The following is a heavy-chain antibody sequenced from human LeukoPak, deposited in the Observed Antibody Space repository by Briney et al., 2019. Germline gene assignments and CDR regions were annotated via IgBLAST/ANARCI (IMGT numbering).Heavy chain of an antibody. D-gene: IGHD2-2*01. V-gene: IGHV3-21*01. CDR3: ARWVPAATSDP. CDR2: ISSSSSYI. J-gene: IGHJ5*02. Sequence: GGSLRLSCAASGFTFSSYSMNWVRQAPGKGLEWVSSISSSSSYIYYADSVKGRFTISGDNAKNSLYLQMNSLRAEDTAVYYCARWVPAATSDPWGQGTLVTVSS. CDR1: GFTFSSYS.